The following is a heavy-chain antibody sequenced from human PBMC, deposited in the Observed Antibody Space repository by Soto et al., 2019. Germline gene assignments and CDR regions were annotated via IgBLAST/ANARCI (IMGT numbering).Heavy chain of an antibody. Sequence: GGSLRLSCSVFGFAFSNYAMHWVRQAPGKGLQYVSSVSSNGGSTYYADSVKGRFTISRDNSKNTLYLQMSSLRLEDTAVYYCVKDRYVDYWGQGSLVTVSS. CDR1: GFAFSNYA. CDR2: VSSNGGST. CDR3: VKDRYVDY. V-gene: IGHV3-64D*06. J-gene: IGHJ4*02.